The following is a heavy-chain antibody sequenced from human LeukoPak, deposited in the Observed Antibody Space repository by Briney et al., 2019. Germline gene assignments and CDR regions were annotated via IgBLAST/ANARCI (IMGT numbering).Heavy chain of an antibody. Sequence: PGGSLRLSCAAPGFTFNTYGMHWVRQAPGQGLEWVAAIWFVGSVKHYSDAVKGRFTISRDNSLNTLYLQMNSLRVEDTAIYYCAKDTGVQFLEPAFWGQGTLVTVSS. D-gene: IGHD3-3*01. V-gene: IGHV3-33*06. CDR1: GFTFNTYG. J-gene: IGHJ4*02. CDR2: IWFVGSVK. CDR3: AKDTGVQFLEPAF.